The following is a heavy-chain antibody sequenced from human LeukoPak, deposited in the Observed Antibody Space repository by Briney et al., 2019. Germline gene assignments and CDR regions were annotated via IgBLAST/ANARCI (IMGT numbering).Heavy chain of an antibody. CDR3: ARVGGRYSPLGY. J-gene: IGHJ4*02. V-gene: IGHV3-7*01. D-gene: IGHD3-16*02. Sequence: GSLRLPCAASGFTFSSYWMSWARQAPGKGLEWVANIKQDGGEKYYVDSVKGRFTISRDNDKNSLFLQMTSLRAEDTAVYYCARVGGRYSPLGYWGQGTLVTVSS. CDR2: IKQDGGEK. CDR1: GFTFSSYW.